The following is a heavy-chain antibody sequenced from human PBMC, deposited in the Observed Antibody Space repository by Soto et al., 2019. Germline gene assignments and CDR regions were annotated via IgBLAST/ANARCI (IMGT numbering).Heavy chain of an antibody. Sequence: SETLSLTCTVSGGSVSSGSYYWSWIRQPPGKGLEWIGYIYYSGSTNYNPSLKSRVTISVDTSKNQFSLKLSSVTAADTAVYYCVRGSLCNFDSSGTELWFDPWGQGALVTVSS. CDR3: VRGSLCNFDSSGTELWFDP. D-gene: IGHD6-19*01. CDR2: IYYSGST. CDR1: GGSVSSGSYY. V-gene: IGHV4-61*01. J-gene: IGHJ5*02.